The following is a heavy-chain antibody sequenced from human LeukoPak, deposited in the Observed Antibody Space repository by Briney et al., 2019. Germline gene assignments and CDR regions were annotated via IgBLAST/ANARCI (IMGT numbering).Heavy chain of an antibody. D-gene: IGHD4-11*01. CDR1: GGSISSGDYY. J-gene: IGHJ4*02. CDR2: IYYSGST. Sequence: PSETLSLTCTVSGGSISSGDYYWSWIRQPPGKGLEWIGYIYYSGSTYYNPSLKSRVTISLDTSKNQFSLRLSSVSAADTAVYFCTVGPHHYFDSWGQGTLVTVSS. CDR3: TVGPHHYFDS. V-gene: IGHV4-30-4*03.